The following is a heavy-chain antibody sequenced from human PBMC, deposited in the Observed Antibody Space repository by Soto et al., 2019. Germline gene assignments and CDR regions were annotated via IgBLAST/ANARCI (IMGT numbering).Heavy chain of an antibody. V-gene: IGHV3-23*01. D-gene: IGHD1-20*01. CDR3: AKPDNWNHPSYYYMDL. CDR1: GFTFSSYA. Sequence: GGSLRLSCAASGFTFSSYAMSWVRQAPGKGLEWVSAISGSGGSTYYADSVKGRFTISRDSSKNTLYLQMNSLRAEDTAGYYCAKPDNWNHPSYYYMDLSGKGPTLTDS. J-gene: IGHJ6*03. CDR2: ISGSGGST.